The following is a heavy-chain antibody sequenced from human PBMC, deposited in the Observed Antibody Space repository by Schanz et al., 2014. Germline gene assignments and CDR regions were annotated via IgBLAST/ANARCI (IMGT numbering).Heavy chain of an antibody. D-gene: IGHD2-15*01. V-gene: IGHV3-30-3*01. CDR1: GFTLSSYA. CDR2: ISYDGSNK. CDR3: ARDRGYCSGGSCLTFDY. J-gene: IGHJ4*02. Sequence: QVQLVESGGGVVQPGRSLRLSCAAYGFTLSSYAMHWVRQAPGKGLEWVAVISYDGSNKYYADSVKGRFTISRDNSKNTLYLQMNTLRADDTAVYYCARDRGYCSGGSCLTFDYWGQGTLVTVSS.